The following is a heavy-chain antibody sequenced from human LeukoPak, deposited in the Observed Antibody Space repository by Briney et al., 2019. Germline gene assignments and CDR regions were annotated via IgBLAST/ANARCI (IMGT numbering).Heavy chain of an antibody. CDR3: ARVYCSGGSCYSGLGGY. D-gene: IGHD2-15*01. Sequence: ASVKVSCKASGYTFTSYAMNWVRQAPGQGLEWMGWINTNTGNPTYAQGFTGRFVFSLDTSVSTAYLQISSLKAEDTAVYYCARVYCSGGSCYSGLGGYWGQGTLVTVSS. J-gene: IGHJ4*02. V-gene: IGHV7-4-1*02. CDR1: GYTFTSYA. CDR2: INTNTGNP.